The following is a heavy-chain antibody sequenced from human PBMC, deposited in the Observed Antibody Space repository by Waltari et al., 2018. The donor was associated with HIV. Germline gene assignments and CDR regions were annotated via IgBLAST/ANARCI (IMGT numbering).Heavy chain of an antibody. Sequence: EVQLVESGGGLVQPGGSLRLSCAASGFTFSSYWMSWVRQAPGQGLEWVANIKQEGSEKYYVDSVKGRFTISRDNAKNSLYLQMNSLRAEDTAVYYCAREGSGSYSYYYYGMDVWGQGTTVTVSS. D-gene: IGHD1-26*01. CDR1: GFTFSSYW. CDR2: IKQEGSEK. CDR3: AREGSGSYSYYYYGMDV. J-gene: IGHJ6*02. V-gene: IGHV3-7*01.